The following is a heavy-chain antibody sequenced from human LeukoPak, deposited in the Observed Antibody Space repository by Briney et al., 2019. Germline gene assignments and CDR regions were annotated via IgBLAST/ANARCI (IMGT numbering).Heavy chain of an antibody. D-gene: IGHD3-22*01. CDR1: GFTFSSYS. Sequence: GGSLRLSCAASGFTFSSYSLNWVRQAPGKGLEWVSHISSSSSTIYYGDSVKGRFTISRDNAKNSLYLQMNSLRAEDTAVYYCARDTYYYDSSGYLYYFDYWGQGTLVTVSS. V-gene: IGHV3-48*01. J-gene: IGHJ4*02. CDR2: ISSSSSTI. CDR3: ARDTYYYDSSGYLYYFDY.